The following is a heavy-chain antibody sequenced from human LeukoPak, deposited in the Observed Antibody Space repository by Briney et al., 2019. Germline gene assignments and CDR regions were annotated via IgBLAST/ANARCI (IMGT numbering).Heavy chain of an antibody. Sequence: SETLSLTCAVSGGSISSGGYSWSWIRQPPGKGLEWIGYIYHSGSTYYNPSLKSRVTVPVDRSKNQFSLKLSSVTAADTAVYYCARLRRWFDPWGQGTLVTVSS. CDR1: GGSISSGGYS. J-gene: IGHJ5*02. V-gene: IGHV4-30-2*01. CDR2: IYHSGST. CDR3: ARLRRWFDP.